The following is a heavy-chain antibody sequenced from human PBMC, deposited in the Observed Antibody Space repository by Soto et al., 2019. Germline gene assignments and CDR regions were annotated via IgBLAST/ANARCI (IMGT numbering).Heavy chain of an antibody. Sequence: GGSLRLSCAASGFTFSDYYMSWIRQAPGKGLEWVSYISSSGSTIYYADSVKGRFTISRDNAKNSLYLQMNSLRAEDTAVYYCARDQGEYSSSSDYYYYYMDVWGKGTTVTVSS. CDR1: GFTFSDYY. D-gene: IGHD6-6*01. V-gene: IGHV3-11*01. CDR3: ARDQGEYSSSSDYYYYYMDV. CDR2: ISSSGSTI. J-gene: IGHJ6*03.